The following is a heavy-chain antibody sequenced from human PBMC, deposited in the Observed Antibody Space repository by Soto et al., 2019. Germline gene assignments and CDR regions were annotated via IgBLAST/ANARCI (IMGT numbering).Heavy chain of an antibody. CDR3: AKGYGGYLGSSWFDP. J-gene: IGHJ5*02. V-gene: IGHV3-30*18. CDR1: GFTFSSYG. D-gene: IGHD5-12*01. Sequence: GGSLRLSCAASGFTFSSYGMHWVRQAPGKGLEWVAVISYDGSNKYYADSVKGRFTISRDNSKNTLHLQMNSLRAEDTAVYYCAKGYGGYLGSSWFDPWGQGTLVTVSS. CDR2: ISYDGSNK.